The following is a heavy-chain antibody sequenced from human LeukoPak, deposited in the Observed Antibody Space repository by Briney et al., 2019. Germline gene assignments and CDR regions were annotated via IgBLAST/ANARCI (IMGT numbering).Heavy chain of an antibody. J-gene: IGHJ4*02. CDR1: GGSFSGYY. V-gene: IGHV4-34*01. Sequence: SETLSLTCAVYGGSFSGYYWSWIRQPPGKGLEWIGEINHSGSTNYNPSLKSRVTISVDTYKNQFSLKLSSVTAADTAVYYCARGFTYYYDSSGYYFDYWGQGTLVTVSS. CDR3: ARGFTYYYDSSGYYFDY. D-gene: IGHD3-22*01. CDR2: INHSGST.